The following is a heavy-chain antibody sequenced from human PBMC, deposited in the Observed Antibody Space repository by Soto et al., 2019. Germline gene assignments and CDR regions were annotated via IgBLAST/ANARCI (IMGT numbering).Heavy chain of an antibody. Sequence: QVQLQESGPGLVKPSETLSLTCTVSGGSISSYYWSWIRQPPGKGLEWIGYIYYSGSTNYNPSLKSRVTISVDTSKNQFSLKLSSVTAADTAVYYCAREWSGWYYYGSGSPPYYGMDVWGQGTTVTVSS. V-gene: IGHV4-59*01. J-gene: IGHJ6*02. CDR3: AREWSGWYYYGSGSPPYYGMDV. CDR1: GGSISSYY. D-gene: IGHD3-10*01. CDR2: IYYSGST.